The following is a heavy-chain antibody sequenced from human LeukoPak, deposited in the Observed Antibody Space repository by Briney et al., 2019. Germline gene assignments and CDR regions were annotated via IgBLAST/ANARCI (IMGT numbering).Heavy chain of an antibody. J-gene: IGHJ1*01. CDR3: AKADRRSSGWYTSFQH. V-gene: IGHV3-23*01. CDR2: ISGSDGST. D-gene: IGHD6-19*01. CDR1: GFTFSSYA. Sequence: GGSLRLSCAASGFTFSSYAMSWVRQAPGKGLEWVSAISGSDGSTYYAGSVKGRFTISRDNSKNTLYLQMNSLRAEDTAVYYCAKADRRSSGWYTSFQHWGQGTLVTVSS.